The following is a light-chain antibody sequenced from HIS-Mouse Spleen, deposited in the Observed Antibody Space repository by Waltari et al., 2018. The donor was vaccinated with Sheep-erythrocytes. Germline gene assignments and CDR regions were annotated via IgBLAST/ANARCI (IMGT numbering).Light chain of an antibody. V-gene: IGLV2-23*03. CDR3: CSYAGSSTFDVV. Sequence: QSALTQPASVSGSPGQSITIPCTGTSSDVGGYNTVSCYQQHPGKAPKLMIYEGSKRPSGVSNRFSGSKSGNTASLTISGLQAEDEADYYCCSYAGSSTFDVVFGGGTKLTVL. CDR2: EGS. CDR1: SSDVGGYNT. J-gene: IGLJ2*01.